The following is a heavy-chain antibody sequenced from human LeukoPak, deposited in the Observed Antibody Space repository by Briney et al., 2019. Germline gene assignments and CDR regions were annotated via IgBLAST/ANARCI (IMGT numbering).Heavy chain of an antibody. D-gene: IGHD6-19*01. CDR1: GGSFSGYY. J-gene: IGHJ4*02. CDR2: INHSGST. V-gene: IGHV4-34*01. Sequence: PSETLSLTCAVYGGSFSGYYWSWIRQPPGKGLEWIGEINHSGSTNYNPSLKSRVTISVDTSKNQFSLKLSSVTAADTAVYYCARGRPPVAGTSPYDYWGQGTLVTVSS. CDR3: ARGRPPVAGTSPYDY.